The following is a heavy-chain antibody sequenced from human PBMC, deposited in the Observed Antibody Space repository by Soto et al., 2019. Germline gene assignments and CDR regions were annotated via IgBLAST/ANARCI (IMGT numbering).Heavy chain of an antibody. CDR2: IWYDGSNK. Sequence: QVQLVESGGGVVQPGRSLRLSCAASGFTFSSYGMHWVRQAPGKGLEWVAVIWYDGSNKYYADSVKGRFTISRDNSKNTLYLQMNGLRAEDTAVYYCARGYGCNSGGFDYWGQGTLVTVSS. J-gene: IGHJ4*02. CDR1: GFTFSSYG. V-gene: IGHV3-33*01. D-gene: IGHD4-17*01. CDR3: ARGYGCNSGGFDY.